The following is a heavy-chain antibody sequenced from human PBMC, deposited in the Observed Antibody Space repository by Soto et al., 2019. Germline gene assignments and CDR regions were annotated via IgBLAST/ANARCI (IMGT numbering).Heavy chain of an antibody. Sequence: GGSLRLSXAASGFTFSSSTMNWVRQAPGKGLEWVSSISSDSVWIYYAASVKGRFTISRDNAKNSLFLQMSSLRAEDTAVYYCASGSYGDYSDWGQGTLVTVSS. CDR3: ASGSYGDYSD. CDR2: ISSDSVWI. CDR1: GFTFSSST. D-gene: IGHD4-17*01. J-gene: IGHJ4*02. V-gene: IGHV3-21*01.